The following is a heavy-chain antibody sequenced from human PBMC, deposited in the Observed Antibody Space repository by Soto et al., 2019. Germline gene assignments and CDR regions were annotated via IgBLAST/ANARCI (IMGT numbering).Heavy chain of an antibody. CDR1: GGTFSSYA. J-gene: IGHJ6*02. Sequence: QVQLVQSGAEVKKPGSSVKVSCKASGGTFSSYAISWVRQAPGQGLEWMGGIIPIFGTANYAQKFQGRVTITAEESASTAYMELSSVRSEDTAGYYCAGIAAAGPWSYSYYGMDVWGQGPTVTVSS. CDR2: IIPIFGTA. CDR3: AGIAAAGPWSYSYYGMDV. V-gene: IGHV1-69*12. D-gene: IGHD6-13*01.